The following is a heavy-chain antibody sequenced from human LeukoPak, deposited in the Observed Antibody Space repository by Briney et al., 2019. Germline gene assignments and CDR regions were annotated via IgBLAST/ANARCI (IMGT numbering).Heavy chain of an antibody. V-gene: IGHV3-30*03. D-gene: IGHD6-13*01. CDR3: TTEAAKGGSSWSYFDS. Sequence: GGSLRLSCVASGFSFTRYGMQWVRQAPGKGLDWLAVISNDGRNEYYADSVKGRFTISRDNSKNTLYLQMNTLKAEDTAVYYCTTEAAKGGSSWSYFDSWGQGTLVTVSS. CDR1: GFSFTRYG. J-gene: IGHJ4*02. CDR2: ISNDGRNE.